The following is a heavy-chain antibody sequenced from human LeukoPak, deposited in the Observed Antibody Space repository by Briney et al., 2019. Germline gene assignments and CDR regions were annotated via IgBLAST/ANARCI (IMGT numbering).Heavy chain of an antibody. Sequence: PSETLSLTCAVYGGSFSGYYWSWIRQPPGKGLEWIGEINHSGSTNYNPSLKSRVTISVDTSKNQFSLKLCSVTAADTAVYYCARRRGGYSYGYGSYYFDYWGQGTLVTVSS. V-gene: IGHV4-34*01. J-gene: IGHJ4*02. CDR1: GGSFSGYY. CDR3: ARRRGGYSYGYGSYYFDY. D-gene: IGHD5-18*01. CDR2: INHSGST.